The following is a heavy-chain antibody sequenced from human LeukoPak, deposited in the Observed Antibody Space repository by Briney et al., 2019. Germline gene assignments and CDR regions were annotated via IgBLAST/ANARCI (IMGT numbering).Heavy chain of an antibody. J-gene: IGHJ4*02. CDR1: GFTVSSSY. CDR2: LYRGDSA. D-gene: IGHD2-15*01. CDR3: AREVVSTPSYFDS. V-gene: IGHV3-53*01. Sequence: GGSLRLSCAASGFTVSSSYMYWVRQAPGKGLEWVSFLYRGDSAIYAESVRGRFTISRDNSKNPLYLLMNSLIPEDTAVYYCAREVVSTPSYFDSWGQGTLVTVSS.